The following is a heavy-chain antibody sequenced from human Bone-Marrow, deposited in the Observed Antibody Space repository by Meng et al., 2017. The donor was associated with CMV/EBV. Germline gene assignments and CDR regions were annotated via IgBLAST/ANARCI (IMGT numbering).Heavy chain of an antibody. V-gene: IGHV4-34*01. CDR3: ARVEGWRIEWTDY. CDR2: INHSGST. Sequence: SQTLSLTCAVYGGSFSGYYWSWIRQPPGKGLEWIGEINHSGSTNYNPSLKSRVTISVDTSKNQFSLKLSSVTAADTAVYYCARVEGWRIEWTDYWGQGTLVTVSS. CDR1: GGSFSGYY. D-gene: IGHD2-15*01. J-gene: IGHJ4*02.